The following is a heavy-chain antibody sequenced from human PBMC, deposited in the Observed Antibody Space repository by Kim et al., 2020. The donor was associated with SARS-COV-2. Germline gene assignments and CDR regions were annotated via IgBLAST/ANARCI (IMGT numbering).Heavy chain of an antibody. D-gene: IGHD2-21*01. Sequence: SSSYTNYADSVKGRFTISRDNAKNSLYLQMNSLRAEDTAVYYCARGGLWGWGQGTLVTVSS. CDR3: ARGGLWG. CDR2: SSSYT. J-gene: IGHJ4*02. V-gene: IGHV3-11*05.